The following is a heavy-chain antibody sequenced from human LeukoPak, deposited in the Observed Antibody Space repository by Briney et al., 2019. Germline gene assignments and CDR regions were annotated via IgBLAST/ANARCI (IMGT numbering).Heavy chain of an antibody. Sequence: GGSLRLSCAASGFTFSNAWMSWVRQAPGKGLEWVGRIKSKTDGGTTDYAAPVKGRFTISRDDSKNTLYLQMNSLKTEDTAVYYCTTDLIWDIVVVPAASDYWGQGTLVTVSS. CDR1: GFTFSNAW. J-gene: IGHJ4*02. CDR2: IKSKTDGGTT. D-gene: IGHD2-2*01. CDR3: TTDLIWDIVVVPAASDY. V-gene: IGHV3-15*01.